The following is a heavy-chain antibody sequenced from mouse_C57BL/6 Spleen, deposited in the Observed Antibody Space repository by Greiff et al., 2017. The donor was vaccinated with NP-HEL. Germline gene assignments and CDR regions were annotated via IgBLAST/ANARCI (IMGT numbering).Heavy chain of an antibody. CDR3: ATDSSGYVGYFDY. Sequence: QVQLQQSGPGLVQPSQSLSITCTVSGFSFTSYGVHWVRQPPGKGLEWLGVIWSGGSTDYNAAFISRLSISKDNSKSQVFFKMNSLQADDTAIYYCATDSSGYVGYFDYWGQGTTLTVSS. D-gene: IGHD3-2*02. V-gene: IGHV2-4*01. CDR1: GFSFTSYG. CDR2: IWSGGST. J-gene: IGHJ2*01.